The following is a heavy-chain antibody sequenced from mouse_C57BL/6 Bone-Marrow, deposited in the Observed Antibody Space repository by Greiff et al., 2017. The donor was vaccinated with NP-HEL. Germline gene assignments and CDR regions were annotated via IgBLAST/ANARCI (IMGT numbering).Heavy chain of an antibody. CDR3: AKNYYGSGVWYFDV. J-gene: IGHJ1*03. V-gene: IGHV2-9-1*01. D-gene: IGHD1-1*01. Sequence: VQVVESGPGLVAPSQSLSITCTVSGFSLTSYAISWVRQPPGKGLEWLGVIWTGGGTNYNSALKSRLSISKDNSKSQVFLKMNSLQTDDTARYYCAKNYYGSGVWYFDVWGTGTTVTVSS. CDR2: IWTGGGT. CDR1: GFSLTSYA.